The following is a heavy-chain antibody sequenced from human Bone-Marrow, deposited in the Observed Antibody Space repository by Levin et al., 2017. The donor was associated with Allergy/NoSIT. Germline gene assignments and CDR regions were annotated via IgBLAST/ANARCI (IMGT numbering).Heavy chain of an antibody. CDR2: ISYDGSSK. J-gene: IGHJ6*02. CDR3: ARAHRDSSGSGSDHGMDV. V-gene: IGHV3-30-3*01. CDR1: GFTFSRYD. D-gene: IGHD3-10*01. Sequence: PGESLKISCAASGFTFSRYDMHWVRQAPGKGLEWVAIISYDGSSKSYANSVRGRFTVSRDNSKNTLDLQMSSLRGEDTAVYYCARAHRDSSGSGSDHGMDVWGQGTTVTVSS.